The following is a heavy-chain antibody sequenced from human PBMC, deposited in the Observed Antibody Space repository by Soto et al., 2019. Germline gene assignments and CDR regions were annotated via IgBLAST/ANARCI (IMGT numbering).Heavy chain of an antibody. CDR2: VSGSGSTT. J-gene: IGHJ4*02. CDR1: GFSFTTYA. CDR3: ARDPRYYDSGGYYYY. V-gene: IGHV3-23*01. D-gene: IGHD3-22*01. Sequence: EVQLLESGGGLVQPGGSLRLSCAASGFSFTTYAMGWVRQAPGKGLEWVSAVSGSGSTTYYADSVKGRFIISRNNAKTTAYLYMNSLRAEDTAVYYCARDPRYYDSGGYYYYWGQGTLVTVSS.